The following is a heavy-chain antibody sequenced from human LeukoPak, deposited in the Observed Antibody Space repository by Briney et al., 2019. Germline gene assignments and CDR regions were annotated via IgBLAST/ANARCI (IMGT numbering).Heavy chain of an antibody. CDR2: IYSGGST. D-gene: IGHD4-17*01. CDR1: GFTFSSYA. CDR3: AREYGDEAYFDY. J-gene: IGHJ4*02. V-gene: IGHV3-53*01. Sequence: GGSLRLSCAASGFTFSSYAMSWVRQAPGKGLEWVSVIYSGGSTYYADSVKGRFTISRDNSKNTLYLQMNSLRAEDTAVYYCAREYGDEAYFDYWGQGTLVTVSS.